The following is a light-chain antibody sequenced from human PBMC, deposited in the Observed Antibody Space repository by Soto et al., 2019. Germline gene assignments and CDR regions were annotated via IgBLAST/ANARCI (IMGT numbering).Light chain of an antibody. CDR1: QGISNY. CDR2: AAS. V-gene: IGKV1-8*01. J-gene: IGKJ3*01. Sequence: AIRMTQSPSSLSASTGDRVTITCRASQGISNYLAWYQQKPGKAPNLLIYAASTLQSGVPSRFSGSGSGTDFTLTISCLQSEDFATYYCHQYYSYPFTFGPATKVDIK. CDR3: HQYYSYPFT.